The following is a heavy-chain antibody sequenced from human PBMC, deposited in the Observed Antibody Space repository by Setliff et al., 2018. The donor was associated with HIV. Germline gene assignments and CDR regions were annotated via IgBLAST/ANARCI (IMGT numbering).Heavy chain of an antibody. CDR2: ICYSATT. J-gene: IGHJ4*02. Sequence: SETLSLTCTVSGGSIGSYCWSWIRQPPGKGLEWIGTICYSATTNYNPSLKNRVAISVDTSKNQFSLKLTSVTPADTAVYYCAKQPGGHSFFDLWGQGILVTVSS. V-gene: IGHV4-59*01. CDR3: AKQPGGHSFFDL. CDR1: GGSIGSYC. D-gene: IGHD1-1*01.